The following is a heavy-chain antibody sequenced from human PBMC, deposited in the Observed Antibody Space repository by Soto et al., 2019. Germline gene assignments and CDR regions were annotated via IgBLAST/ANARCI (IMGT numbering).Heavy chain of an antibody. CDR3: ARISPIPQDCSSTSCYISPPNWFDP. V-gene: IGHV4-59*08. CDR1: GGSISSYY. J-gene: IGHJ5*02. Sequence: SETLSLTCTVSGGSISSYYWSWIRQPPGKGLEWIGYIYYSGSTNYNPSLKSRVTISVDTSKNQFSLKLSSVTAADTAVYYCARISPIPQDCSSTSCYISPPNWFDPWGQGTLVTVSS. CDR2: IYYSGST. D-gene: IGHD2-2*02.